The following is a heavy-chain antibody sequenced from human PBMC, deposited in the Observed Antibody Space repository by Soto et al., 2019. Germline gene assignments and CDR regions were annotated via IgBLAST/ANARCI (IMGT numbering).Heavy chain of an antibody. D-gene: IGHD1-26*01. CDR1: GGSISSYY. CDR2: IYYSGST. V-gene: IGHV4-59*08. J-gene: IGHJ6*02. Sequence: PSETLSLTCTVSGGSISSYYWSWIRQPPGKGLEWIGYIYYSGSTNYNPSLKSRVTISVDTSKNQFSLKLSSVTAADTAVYYCASTYSGSYVDPGYYYYGMDVWGQGTTVTVSS. CDR3: ASTYSGSYVDPGYYYYGMDV.